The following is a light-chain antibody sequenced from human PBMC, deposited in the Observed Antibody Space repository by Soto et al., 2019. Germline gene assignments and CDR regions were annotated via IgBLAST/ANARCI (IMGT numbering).Light chain of an antibody. Sequence: SYELTQPPSVSVAPGKTARITCGGNNIGSKSVHWYKQKPGQAPVLVIYYDSDRPSGIPERFSGSNSGNTATLTISRVEPGDEADYYCQVWDSSSDHVVFGGGTKLTVL. CDR2: YDS. CDR3: QVWDSSSDHVV. J-gene: IGLJ2*01. V-gene: IGLV3-21*04. CDR1: NIGSKS.